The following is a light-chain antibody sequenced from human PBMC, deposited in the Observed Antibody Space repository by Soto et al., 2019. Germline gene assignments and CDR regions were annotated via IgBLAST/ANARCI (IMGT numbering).Light chain of an antibody. CDR1: QNLSRN. J-gene: IGKJ2*01. CDR3: QQYDKWPHS. CDR2: YAS. V-gene: IGKV3-15*01. Sequence: EMVMTQSPATLSVSPGERATLSCRASQNLSRNLAWYQQQPGQAPRLLIFYASTRATGIPARFSGSGSGTDFTLTISSVQSEDFAVYYCQQYDKWPHSFRQGTKLEIK.